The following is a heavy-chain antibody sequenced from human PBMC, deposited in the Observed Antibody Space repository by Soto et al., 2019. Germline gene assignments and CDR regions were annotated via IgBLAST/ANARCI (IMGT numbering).Heavy chain of an antibody. V-gene: IGHV4-34*01. CDR2: INHSGTT. CDR3: ARGGEYQLLLRDYYYFNMDV. D-gene: IGHD2-2*01. Sequence: QVQLHQWGAGLLKPSETLSLTCAVHGGSVRGYYWTWIRQSPEKGLEWIGEINHSGTTNYSPSLKTRVTISVDTSNNQFSLILSSVTAADTAVYYCARGGEYQLLLRDYYYFNMDVWGTGTTVTVS. CDR1: GGSVRGYY. J-gene: IGHJ6*03.